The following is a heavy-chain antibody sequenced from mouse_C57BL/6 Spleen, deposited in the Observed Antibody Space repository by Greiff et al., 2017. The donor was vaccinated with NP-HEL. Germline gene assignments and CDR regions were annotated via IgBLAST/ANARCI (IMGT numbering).Heavy chain of an antibody. CDR2: LPPNSGST. CDR3: ARYSLITTVVANYFDY. V-gene: IGHV1-64*01. J-gene: IGHJ2*01. CDR1: GYTFTSYW. D-gene: IGHD1-1*01. Sequence: QVQLQQPGAELVKPGASVKLSCKASGYTFTSYWMHWVKQRPGQGLEWIGMLPPNSGSTNYNAKFKSKATLTVDKSASTAYMQLSSLTSEDSAVYYCARYSLITTVVANYFDYWGQGTTLTVSS.